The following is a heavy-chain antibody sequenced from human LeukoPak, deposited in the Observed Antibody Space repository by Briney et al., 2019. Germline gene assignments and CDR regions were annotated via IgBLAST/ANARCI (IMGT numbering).Heavy chain of an antibody. CDR3: AREGGLTMVRGVPEDNWFDP. CDR2: ISYDGSNK. V-gene: IGHV3-30*04. Sequence: GGSLRLSCAASGFTFSSYAMHWVRQAPGKGLEWVAVISYDGSNKYYADSVKGRFTISRDNSKNTLYLQMNSLRAEDTAVYYCAREGGLTMVRGVPEDNWFDPWGQGTLVTVSS. J-gene: IGHJ5*02. CDR1: GFTFSSYA. D-gene: IGHD3-10*01.